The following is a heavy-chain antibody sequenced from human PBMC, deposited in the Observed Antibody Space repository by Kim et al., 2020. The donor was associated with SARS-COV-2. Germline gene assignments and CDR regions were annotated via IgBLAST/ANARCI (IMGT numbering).Heavy chain of an antibody. J-gene: IGHJ4*02. CDR3: ARDIEVVTATTG. D-gene: IGHD2-21*02. V-gene: IGHV1-69*01. Sequence: APKFQGRVTITADESTSTAYMELSSLRSEDTAVYYCARDIEVVTATTGWGQGTLVTVSS.